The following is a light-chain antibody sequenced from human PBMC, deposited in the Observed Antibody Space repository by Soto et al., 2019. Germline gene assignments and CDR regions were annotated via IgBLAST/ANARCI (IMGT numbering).Light chain of an antibody. CDR3: QSYDISLSGVL. V-gene: IGLV1-40*01. CDR2: ANN. CDR1: SSNIGAGYD. J-gene: IGLJ2*01. Sequence: QAVVTQPPSVSGAPGQRITISCTGSSSNIGAGYDVHWYQQIPGTVPRLLIYANNNRPSGVPDRFSGSKSGSSASLAITGLQADDEADYYCQSYDISLSGVLFGGGTKLTVL.